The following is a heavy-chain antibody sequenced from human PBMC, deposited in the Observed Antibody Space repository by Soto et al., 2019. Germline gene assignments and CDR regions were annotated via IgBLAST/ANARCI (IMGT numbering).Heavy chain of an antibody. CDR2: IYYSGTT. J-gene: IGHJ5*02. Sequence: PSETLSLTCAVSGDPISSGYYWAWIRQPPGKGLEWIGHIYYSGTTYYNPSLESRATISAETSENQLSLKLISVTAADTAVYFCARLMATSWFDPWGQGTPVNVSS. CDR3: ARLMATSWFDP. V-gene: IGHV4-38-2*01. CDR1: GDPISSGYY.